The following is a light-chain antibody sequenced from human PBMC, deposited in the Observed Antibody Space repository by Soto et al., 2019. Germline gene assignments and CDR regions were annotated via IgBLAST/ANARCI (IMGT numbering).Light chain of an antibody. Sequence: DVVLTQSPLSLSATLGHPASISCRSSQSLRYSYGHPYLTWFHPRPGQPPRPLIYEVSYRDSGVPDRFSGSGSGTDFTLRISRVELEDVGVYYCMQGTNWPLTFGRGTKVEIK. CDR1: QSLRYSYGHPY. J-gene: IGKJ4*01. CDR2: EVS. V-gene: IGKV2-30*01. CDR3: MQGTNWPLT.